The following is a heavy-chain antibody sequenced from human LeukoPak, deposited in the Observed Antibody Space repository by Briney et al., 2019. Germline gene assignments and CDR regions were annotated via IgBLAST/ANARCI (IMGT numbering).Heavy chain of an antibody. V-gene: IGHV1-46*01. D-gene: IGHD2-2*03. J-gene: IGHJ4*02. CDR1: VYTFTSYY. CDR2: INPSGGST. CDR3: ARDLGLGPKPPWYYFDY. Sequence: ASVRVSCKASVYTFTSYYMHGVRQAPGQGLEWMGIINPSGGSTSYAQKFQGRVTMTRDTSTSTVYMELSSLRSEDTAVYYCARDLGLGPKPPWYYFDYWGQGTLVAVSS.